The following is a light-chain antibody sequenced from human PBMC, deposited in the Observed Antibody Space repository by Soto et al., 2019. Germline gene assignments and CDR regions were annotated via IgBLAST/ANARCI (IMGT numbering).Light chain of an antibody. V-gene: IGKV3-15*01. Sequence: EILITQSAATVCVSRGERANLSCRASQSVSSNLAWYQQKPGQAPRLLIYGASTRATGIPARFSGSGSGTEFTLTISSLQSEEFAVYYCQQYNNSRSWTFGQGTKVDIK. CDR3: QQYNNSRSWT. CDR2: GAS. J-gene: IGKJ1*01. CDR1: QSVSSN.